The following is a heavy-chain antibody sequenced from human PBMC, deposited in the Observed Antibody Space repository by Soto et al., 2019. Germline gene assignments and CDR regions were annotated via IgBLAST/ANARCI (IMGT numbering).Heavy chain of an antibody. Sequence: EVQLLESGGALVQPGGSLTLSCAASGSTFGSYDMSWVRQAPGKGLEWVSTISGRGGTIFYVDSVKGRFTISRDNSKNTLSLLMASLRAEDTAVYHCAKEYCSRHPCYRYYFDSWGQGTLVTVSS. J-gene: IGHJ4*02. CDR2: ISGRGGTI. V-gene: IGHV3-23*01. CDR1: GSTFGSYD. D-gene: IGHD2-15*01. CDR3: AKEYCSRHPCYRYYFDS.